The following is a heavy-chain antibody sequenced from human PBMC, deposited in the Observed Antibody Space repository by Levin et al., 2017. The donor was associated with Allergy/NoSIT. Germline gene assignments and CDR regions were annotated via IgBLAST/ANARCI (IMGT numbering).Heavy chain of an antibody. Sequence: GGSLRLSCAASGFSVSNSYINWVRLAPGKGLEWVSLITDRGDTYYADSVKGRFTISRDNFKNTLHLQMNSLRVEDTALYYCARDYFGSGTSWVALDIWGQGTMVTVSS. CDR3: ARDYFGSGTSWVALDI. J-gene: IGHJ3*02. CDR2: ITDRGDT. V-gene: IGHV3-53*01. CDR1: GFSVSNSY. D-gene: IGHD3-10*01.